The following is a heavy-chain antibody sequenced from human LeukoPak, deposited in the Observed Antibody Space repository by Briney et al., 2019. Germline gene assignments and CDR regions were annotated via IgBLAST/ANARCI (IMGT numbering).Heavy chain of an antibody. J-gene: IGHJ5*02. V-gene: IGHV4-34*01. Sequence: SETLSLTCAVYGGSFSGYYWSWIRQPPGKGLEWIGEINHSGSTNYNPSLKSRVTISVDTSKNQFSLKLSSVTAADTAVYYCARGALLRFRPRPRQNWFDPWGQGTLVTVSS. CDR2: INHSGST. CDR1: GGSFSGYY. D-gene: IGHD3-3*01. CDR3: ARGALLRFRPRPRQNWFDP.